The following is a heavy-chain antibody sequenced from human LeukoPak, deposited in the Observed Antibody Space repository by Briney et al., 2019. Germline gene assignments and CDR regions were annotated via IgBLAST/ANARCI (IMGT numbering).Heavy chain of an antibody. CDR3: ATQYYGAFDY. J-gene: IGHJ4*02. D-gene: IGHD4-17*01. CDR1: GYTLTELY. CDR2: FHSVDGKK. Sequence: ASVKVSCKVSGYTLTELYMQWVRQAPGKGREWMGGFHSVDGKKIYAQKLEDRDTMTGDTSTDTVYMEVSSLRSEGTAVYYCATQYYGAFDYWGQGTLVTVSS. V-gene: IGHV1-24*01.